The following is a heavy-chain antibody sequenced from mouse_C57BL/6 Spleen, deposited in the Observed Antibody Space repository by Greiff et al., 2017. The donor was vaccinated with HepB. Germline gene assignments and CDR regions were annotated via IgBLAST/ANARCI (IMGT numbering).Heavy chain of an antibody. D-gene: IGHD1-1*01. J-gene: IGHJ2*01. Sequence: QVQLQQPGAELVKPGASVKLSCKASGYTFTSYWMHWVKQRPGQGLEWIGMIHPNSGSTNYNEKFKSKATLTVDKSSSTAYMQLSSLTSEDSAVYYLARTDYYGSSYPGYWGQGTTLTVSS. V-gene: IGHV1-64*01. CDR2: IHPNSGST. CDR1: GYTFTSYW. CDR3: ARTDYYGSSYPGY.